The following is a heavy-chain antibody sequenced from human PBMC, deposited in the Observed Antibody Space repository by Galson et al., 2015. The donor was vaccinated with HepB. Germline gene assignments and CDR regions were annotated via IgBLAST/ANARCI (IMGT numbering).Heavy chain of an antibody. D-gene: IGHD6-19*01. Sequence: SLRLSCAASGFSVTNIYISWVRQAPGKGLEWVSVIYSGGSTYYAAAVKGRFTISRDNAKNTLYLQMNSLRAEDTAVYYCARDVLSSGWYVGFEYWGQRTLVTVSS. V-gene: IGHV3-53*01. CDR3: ARDVLSSGWYVGFEY. CDR1: GFSVTNIY. CDR2: IYSGGST. J-gene: IGHJ4*02.